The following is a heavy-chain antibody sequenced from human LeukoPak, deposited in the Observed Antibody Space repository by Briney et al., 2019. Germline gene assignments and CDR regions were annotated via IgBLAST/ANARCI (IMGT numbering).Heavy chain of an antibody. CDR3: ARTTVVTPTSYYYGMDV. V-gene: IGHV3-7*03. D-gene: IGHD4-23*01. CDR1: GFTLSSYW. Sequence: GGSLRLSCAASGFTLSSYWMSWVRQAPGKGLEWVANIKQDGSEKYYVDSVKGRFTISRDNAKNSLYLQMSSLRAEDTAVYYCARTTVVTPTSYYYGMDVWGQGTTVTVSS. J-gene: IGHJ6*02. CDR2: IKQDGSEK.